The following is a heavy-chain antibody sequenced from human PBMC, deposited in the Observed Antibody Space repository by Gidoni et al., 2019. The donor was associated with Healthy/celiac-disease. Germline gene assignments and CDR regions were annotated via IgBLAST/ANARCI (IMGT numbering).Heavy chain of an antibody. J-gene: IGHJ2*01. CDR2: IYYSGST. D-gene: IGHD6-13*01. V-gene: IGHV4-39*01. Sequence: QLQLQESGPGLVKPSETLSLTCTVSGGSISSSSYYWGWIRQPPGKGLEWIGSIYYSGSTYYNPSLKSRVTISVDTSKNQFSLKLSSVTAADTAVYYCASQNSSNWYFDLWGRGTLVTVSS. CDR1: GGSISSSSYY. CDR3: ASQNSSNWYFDL.